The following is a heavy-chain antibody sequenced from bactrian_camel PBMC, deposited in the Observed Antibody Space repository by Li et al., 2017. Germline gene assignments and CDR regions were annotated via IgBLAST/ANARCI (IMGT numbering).Heavy chain of an antibody. J-gene: IGHJ4*01. V-gene: IGHV3S35*01. CDR3: VTDEAD. CDR2: IHSDSGRTT. Sequence: DVQLVESGGGLVQPGGSLMLACAVSGFAFSSSSTYWIRQTSDKGLQWVSVIHSDSGRTTYYDDSVKGRFTTSRDDAINTVYLHMNSLKPEDTAVYYCVTDEADWGQGTQVTVS. D-gene: IGHD3*01. CDR1: GFAFSSSS.